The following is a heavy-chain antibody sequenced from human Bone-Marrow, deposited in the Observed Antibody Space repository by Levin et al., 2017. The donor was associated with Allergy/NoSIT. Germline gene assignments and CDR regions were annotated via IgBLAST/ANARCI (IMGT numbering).Heavy chain of an antibody. CDR1: GYNFSRHW. V-gene: IGHV5-51*01. Sequence: GESLKISCKGSGYNFSRHWIGWVRQMPGKGLEWMGIIYPGDSDSRVSPAFQGQVSISADKSVSTAYLQWSSLKASDTAIYYCARLVEAAAGVRWFDPWGQGTLVTVTS. CDR2: IYPGDSDS. J-gene: IGHJ5*02. D-gene: IGHD6-25*01. CDR3: ARLVEAAAGVRWFDP.